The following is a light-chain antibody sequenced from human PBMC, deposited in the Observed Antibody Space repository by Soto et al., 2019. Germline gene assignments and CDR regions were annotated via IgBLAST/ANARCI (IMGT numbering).Light chain of an antibody. CDR3: QQYGSSPSLT. J-gene: IGKJ4*01. CDR2: GAS. CDR1: QSVSSSY. V-gene: IGKV3-20*01. Sequence: IVLTRSPDTLSLSPGERATLSCRASQSVSSSYLVWYQQKPGQAPRLLIYGASSRATGIPDRFSGSGSGTDFTLTISRLEPEDFAVYYCQQYGSSPSLTFGGGTKVDIK.